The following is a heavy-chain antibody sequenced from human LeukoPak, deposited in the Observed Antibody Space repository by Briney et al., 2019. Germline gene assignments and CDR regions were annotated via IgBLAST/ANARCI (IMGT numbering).Heavy chain of an antibody. CDR2: INPNSGGT. D-gene: IGHD3-10*01. CDR3: ARDQGSGSYSPLDY. J-gene: IGHJ4*02. CDR1: GYTFTGYY. V-gene: IGHV1-2*02. Sequence: ASVKVSCKASGYTFTGYYMHWVRQAPGQGLGWMGWINPNSGGTNYAQKFQGRVTMTRDTSISTAYMELSRLRSDDTAVYYCARDQGSGSYSPLDYWGQGTLVTVSS.